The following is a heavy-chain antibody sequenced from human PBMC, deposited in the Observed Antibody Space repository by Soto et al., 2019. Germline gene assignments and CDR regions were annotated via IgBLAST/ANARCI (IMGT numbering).Heavy chain of an antibody. D-gene: IGHD1-1*01. CDR2: MSHSGGT. CDR1: GGSVNSGNYY. V-gene: IGHV4-34*01. CDR3: ARVERGTATTVVDAFDI. Sequence: QVQLQQWGAGLLKPSETLSLTCAVFGGSVNSGNYYWSWIRQPPAKGLEWIGEMSHSGGTHFNPSLKSRVTISVDTSKNQFSLKMSSVTAADTALYYCARVERGTATTVVDAFDIWGPGTMVTVSS. J-gene: IGHJ3*02.